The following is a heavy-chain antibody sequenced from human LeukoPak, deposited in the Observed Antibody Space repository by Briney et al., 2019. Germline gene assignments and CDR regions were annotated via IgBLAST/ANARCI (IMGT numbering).Heavy chain of an antibody. CDR2: INWNGGST. CDR3: ARSPDYGGNSYYFDY. Sequence: PGGSLRLSCAASGFTFDDYGMSWVRQAPGKGLEWVSGINWNGGSTGYADSVKGRFTISRDNAKNSLYLQMNSLRAEDTALYYCARSPDYGGNSYYFDYWGQGTLVTVSS. J-gene: IGHJ4*02. V-gene: IGHV3-20*04. D-gene: IGHD4-23*01. CDR1: GFTFDDYG.